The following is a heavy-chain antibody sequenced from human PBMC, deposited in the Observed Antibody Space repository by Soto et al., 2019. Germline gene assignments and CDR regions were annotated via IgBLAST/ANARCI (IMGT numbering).Heavy chain of an antibody. CDR3: AKDGSSWYTGWFDP. J-gene: IGHJ5*02. CDR1: GGTFSSYG. V-gene: IGHV3-30*18. D-gene: IGHD6-13*01. CDR2: ISYDGSNK. Sequence: QVQLVQSGAEVKKPGSSVKVSCKASGGTFSSYGMHWVRQAPGKGLEWVAVISYDGSNKYYADSVKGRFTISRDNSKNTLYLQMNSLRAEDTAVYYCAKDGSSWYTGWFDPWGQGTLVTVSS.